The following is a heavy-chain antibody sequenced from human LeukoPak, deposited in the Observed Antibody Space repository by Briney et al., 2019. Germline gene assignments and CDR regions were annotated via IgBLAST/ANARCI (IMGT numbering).Heavy chain of an antibody. D-gene: IGHD3-10*01. Sequence: PGGSLRLSCAASGFTFSDYYMSWIRQAPGKGLEWVSYISSSGSTIYYADSVKGRFTISRDNAQNSLYLQMNSLRAEDTAVYYCAREASGYYYYMDVWGKGTTVTVSS. CDR2: ISSSGSTI. J-gene: IGHJ6*03. V-gene: IGHV3-11*01. CDR3: AREASGYYYYMDV. CDR1: GFTFSDYY.